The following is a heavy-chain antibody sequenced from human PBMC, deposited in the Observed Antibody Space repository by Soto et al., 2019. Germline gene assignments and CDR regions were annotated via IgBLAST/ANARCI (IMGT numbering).Heavy chain of an antibody. Sequence: GGSLRLSCVASGFIFSDYAMHWARQAPGKGLEWVGRIKSKTDGGTTDYAAPVKGRFTISRDDSKNTLYLQMNSLKTEDTAVYYCTTEGLTGHQIYYYYGMDVWGQGTTVTVSS. CDR2: IKSKTDGGTT. CDR1: GFIFSDYA. V-gene: IGHV3-15*01. J-gene: IGHJ6*02. D-gene: IGHD3-9*01. CDR3: TTEGLTGHQIYYYYGMDV.